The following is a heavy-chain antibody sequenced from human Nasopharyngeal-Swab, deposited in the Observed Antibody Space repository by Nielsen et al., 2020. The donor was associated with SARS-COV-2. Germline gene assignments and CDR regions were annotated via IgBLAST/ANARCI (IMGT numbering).Heavy chain of an antibody. CDR1: GSTFRRCS. CDR2: ISASGSST. V-gene: IGHV3-23*01. D-gene: IGHD1-26*01. Sequence: LSLTCAATGSTFRRCSMSWVRQAPGKGLEWVSAISASGSSTYYADSVKGRFTISRDNSQNTLYLQMSSLRVEDTAVYCCAKESGSYLYYYYGMDVWGQGTTVTVSS. CDR3: AKESGSYLYYYYGMDV. J-gene: IGHJ6*02.